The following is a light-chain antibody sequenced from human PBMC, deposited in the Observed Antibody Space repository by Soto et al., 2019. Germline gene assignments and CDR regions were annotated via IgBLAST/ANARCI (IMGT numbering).Light chain of an antibody. Sequence: EIVMTQSPTTLSVSAGERATLSCRTSQSVSSNLAWYQQKPGQAPRLLIYGASTRAAGIPARFSGSGSGTEFTLTISSLQSEDYAVYYCQQYNKWPPWTFGQGTKVEMK. CDR2: GAS. V-gene: IGKV3D-15*01. CDR1: QSVSSN. CDR3: QQYNKWPPWT. J-gene: IGKJ1*01.